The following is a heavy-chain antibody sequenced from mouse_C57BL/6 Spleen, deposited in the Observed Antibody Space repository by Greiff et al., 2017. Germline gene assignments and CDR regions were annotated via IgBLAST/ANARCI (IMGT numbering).Heavy chain of an antibody. V-gene: IGHV1-22*01. Sequence: DVKLQESGPELVKPGASVKMSCKASGYTFTDYNMHWVKQSHGKSLEWIGYINPNNGGTSYNQKFKGKATLTVNKSSSTAYMELRSLTSEDSAVYYCARRKITTHAMDYWGQGTSVTVSS. J-gene: IGHJ4*01. CDR3: ARRKITTHAMDY. CDR2: INPNNGGT. CDR1: GYTFTDYN. D-gene: IGHD1-1*01.